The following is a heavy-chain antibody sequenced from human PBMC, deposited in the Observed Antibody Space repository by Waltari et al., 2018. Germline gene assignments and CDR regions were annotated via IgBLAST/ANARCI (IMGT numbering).Heavy chain of an antibody. Sequence: VQLVESGGGVVQPGGSLRLSCAASGFIFSNYAMHWVRQAPGKGLEWSSVIRYDGSNEYYADSVKGRFTISRDNSKNTLYLQMNSLRAEDTAVYYCAKGKIGQQLVRDFDYWGQGTLVTVSS. CDR2: IRYDGSNE. CDR1: GFIFSNYA. CDR3: AKGKIGQQLVRDFDY. D-gene: IGHD6-13*01. V-gene: IGHV3-30*02. J-gene: IGHJ4*02.